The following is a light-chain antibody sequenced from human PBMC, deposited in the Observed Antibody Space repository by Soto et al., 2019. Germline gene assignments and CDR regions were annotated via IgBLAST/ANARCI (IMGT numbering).Light chain of an antibody. Sequence: AIQLTQSPSSLSASVGDRVTITCRASQGISTLLAWYQQKPGKAPKVLIYDASSLESGVPSRFSGSGSGTEFTLTISSLQPDDFATYYCQQYNSYSFGQGTKVDI. CDR3: QQYNSYS. V-gene: IGKV1-13*02. CDR1: QGISTL. CDR2: DAS. J-gene: IGKJ1*01.